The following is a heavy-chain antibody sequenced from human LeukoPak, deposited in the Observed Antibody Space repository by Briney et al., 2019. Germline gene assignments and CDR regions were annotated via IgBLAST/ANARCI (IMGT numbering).Heavy chain of an antibody. D-gene: IGHD6-13*01. V-gene: IGHV4-30-2*01. CDR2: IYHSGST. Sequence: PSETLSLTCAVSGGSISSGGYCWSWIRQPPGKGLEWIGYIYHSGSTYYNPSLKSRVTISVDRSKNQFSLKLSSVTAADTAVYYCARDEIAAAGTSWYFDLWGRGTLVTVSS. CDR1: GGSISSGGYC. J-gene: IGHJ2*01. CDR3: ARDEIAAAGTSWYFDL.